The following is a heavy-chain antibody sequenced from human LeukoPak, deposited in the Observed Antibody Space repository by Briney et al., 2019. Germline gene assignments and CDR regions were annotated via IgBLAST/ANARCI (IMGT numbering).Heavy chain of an antibody. Sequence: GGSLRLSCAASGFTLSSYGMHWVRQAPGKGLEWVAVISYDGSNKYYADSVKGRFTISRDNSKNTLYLQMNSLRAEDTAVYYCAKDSGSGSPVFDYFDYWGQGTLVTVSS. CDR1: GFTLSSYG. CDR2: ISYDGSNK. J-gene: IGHJ4*02. CDR3: AKDSGSGSPVFDYFDY. V-gene: IGHV3-30*18. D-gene: IGHD3-10*01.